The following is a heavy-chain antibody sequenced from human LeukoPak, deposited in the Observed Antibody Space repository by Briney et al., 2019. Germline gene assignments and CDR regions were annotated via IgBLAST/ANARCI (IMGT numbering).Heavy chain of an antibody. J-gene: IGHJ4*02. D-gene: IGHD2-15*01. V-gene: IGHV4-61*01. Sequence: PSETLSLTCTVSGDSVSSGSYSWSWIRQPPGKGLEWIGYIFYRGSTSYNPSLKSRLTISADSSKNQFSLRLSSVTAADTAVYYCARDFCSGGSCYSYFHYWGQGTLVTVSS. CDR3: ARDFCSGGSCYSYFHY. CDR2: IFYRGST. CDR1: GDSVSSGSYS.